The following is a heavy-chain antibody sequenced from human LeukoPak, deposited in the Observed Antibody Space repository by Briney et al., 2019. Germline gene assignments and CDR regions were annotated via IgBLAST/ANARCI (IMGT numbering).Heavy chain of an antibody. CDR2: ISGDGGST. CDR1: GFIFDNYA. CDR3: ARESETSGWYDY. J-gene: IGHJ4*02. Sequence: TGGSLRLSCAAPGFIFDNYAIHWVRQAPGKGLEWVSLISGDGGSTFYADSVRGRFTISRDNTSKSLSLQMSSLRSEDTALYYCARESETSGWYDYWGQGTLVTVSS. D-gene: IGHD6-19*01. V-gene: IGHV3-43*02.